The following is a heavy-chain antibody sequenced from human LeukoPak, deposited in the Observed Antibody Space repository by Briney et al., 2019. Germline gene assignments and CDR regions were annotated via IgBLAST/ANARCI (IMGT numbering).Heavy chain of an antibody. Sequence: GGSLRLSRAASGFTFSSYEMNWVRQAPGKGLEWVSSISSSSSYIYYADSVKGRFTISRDNAKNSLYLQMNSLRAEDTAVYYCARDGVAAAGTDYWGQGTLVTVSS. CDR1: GFTFSSYE. CDR3: ARDGVAAAGTDY. CDR2: ISSSSSYI. D-gene: IGHD6-13*01. J-gene: IGHJ4*02. V-gene: IGHV3-21*01.